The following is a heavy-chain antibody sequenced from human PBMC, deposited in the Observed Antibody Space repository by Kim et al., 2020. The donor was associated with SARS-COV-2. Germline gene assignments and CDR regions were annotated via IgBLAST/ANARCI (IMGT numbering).Heavy chain of an antibody. Sequence: ASVKVSCKASGYTFTSYAMNWVRQAPGQGLEWMGWINTNTGNPTYAQGFTGRFVFSLDTSVSTAYLQISSLKAEDTAVYYCAREPHVPIAAAGTPYNWFDPWGQGTLVTVSS. CDR3: AREPHVPIAAAGTPYNWFDP. J-gene: IGHJ5*02. CDR1: GYTFTSYA. V-gene: IGHV7-4-1*02. D-gene: IGHD6-13*01. CDR2: INTNTGNP.